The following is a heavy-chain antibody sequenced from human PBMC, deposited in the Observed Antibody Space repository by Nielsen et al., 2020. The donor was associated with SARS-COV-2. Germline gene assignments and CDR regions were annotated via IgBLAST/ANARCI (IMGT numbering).Heavy chain of an antibody. V-gene: IGHV3-33*01. CDR2: IWYDGSNK. CDR1: GFTFSSYG. J-gene: IGHJ6*03. D-gene: IGHD3-10*01. Sequence: GGSLRLSCAASGFTFSSYGMHWVRQAPGKGPEWVAVIWYDGSNKYYADSVKGRFTISRDNSKNTLFLQMNSLRAEDTAVYFCATMVRGYYMDVWGKGTTVTVSS. CDR3: ATMVRGYYMDV.